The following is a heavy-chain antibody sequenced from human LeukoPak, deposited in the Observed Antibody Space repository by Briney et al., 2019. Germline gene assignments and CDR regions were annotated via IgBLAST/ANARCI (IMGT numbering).Heavy chain of an antibody. V-gene: IGHV1-69*04. D-gene: IGHD6-19*01. CDR3: ATDNPGIAVAAPDY. Sequence: SVKVSCKASGGTFSSYAISWVRQAPGQGLEWMGRIIPILGIANYAQKLQGRVTITADKSTSTAYMELSSLRSEDTAVYYCATDNPGIAVAAPDYWGQGTLVTVSS. CDR2: IIPILGIA. J-gene: IGHJ4*02. CDR1: GGTFSSYA.